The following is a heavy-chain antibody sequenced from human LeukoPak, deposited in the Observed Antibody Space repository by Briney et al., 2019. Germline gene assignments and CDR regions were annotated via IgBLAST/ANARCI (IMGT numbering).Heavy chain of an antibody. D-gene: IGHD5-18*01. Sequence: ASVKVSCKASGYTFTGYYMHWVRQAPGQGLEWMGWINPNSGGTNYAQKFQGRVTMTRDTSISTAYMELSRLRSDDTTVYYGGRGTGEGYSYGRYYFDYWGQGTLVTVSS. J-gene: IGHJ4*02. CDR2: INPNSGGT. CDR1: GYTFTGYY. CDR3: GRGTGEGYSYGRYYFDY. V-gene: IGHV1-2*02.